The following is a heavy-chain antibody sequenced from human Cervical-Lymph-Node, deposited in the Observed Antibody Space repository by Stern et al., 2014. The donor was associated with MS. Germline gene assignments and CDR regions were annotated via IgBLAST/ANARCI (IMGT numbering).Heavy chain of an antibody. J-gene: IGHJ4*02. D-gene: IGHD6-13*01. CDR2: ISSGSSYT. Sequence: VQLVESGGGLVKPGGSLRLSCAASGFTFSDYYMSWIRQAPGKGLEWASYISSGSSYTSYADSVKGRFTISRDKAKNSLYLQMNSLRAEDTAVYYCARGIAAAGNFDYWGQGTLVTVSS. CDR3: ARGIAAAGNFDY. CDR1: GFTFSDYY. V-gene: IGHV3-11*06.